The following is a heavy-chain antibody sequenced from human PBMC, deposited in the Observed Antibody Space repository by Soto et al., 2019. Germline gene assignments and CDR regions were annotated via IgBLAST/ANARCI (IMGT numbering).Heavy chain of an antibody. V-gene: IGHV1-46*01. CDR2: INSGGGNT. CDR3: AGGNCAGDCYFDY. Sequence: GASGKVSCKASGYTFTGYYIYWVRQAPGQGLEFMGAINSGGGNTDYAQKFQGRVTVTRDTSTSIVYMELTSLRFDDTAVYYCAGGNCAGDCYFDYWGQGTLVPVSS. CDR1: GYTFTGYY. D-gene: IGHD2-21*02. J-gene: IGHJ4*02.